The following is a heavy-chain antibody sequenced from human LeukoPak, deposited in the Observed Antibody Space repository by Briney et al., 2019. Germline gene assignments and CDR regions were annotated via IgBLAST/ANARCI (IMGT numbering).Heavy chain of an antibody. J-gene: IGHJ4*02. CDR3: ARGYDRNGYQSRGFDY. CDR1: GGSISSGSFY. Sequence: PSQTLSLTCTVSGGSISSGSFYWSWIRQTAGKGLEWIGRIYPSGDSQYSPSFRSRATISLDTRNQFSLMLSSVTAADTAVYFCARGYDRNGYQSRGFDYWGQGALVNVSS. CDR2: IYPSGDS. V-gene: IGHV4-61*02. D-gene: IGHD3-22*01.